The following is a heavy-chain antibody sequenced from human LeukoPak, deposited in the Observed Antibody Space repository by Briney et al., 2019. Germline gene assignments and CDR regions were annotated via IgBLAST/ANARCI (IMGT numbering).Heavy chain of an antibody. J-gene: IGHJ6*03. CDR1: GGSISSYY. D-gene: IGHD4-17*01. Sequence: PSETLSLTCTVSGGSISSYYWSWIRQPPGKGLEWIGYIYYSGSTKYNPSLKSRVTISVDTSKNQFSLKLSSVTAADTAVYYCARVLYGDARRVYYYYYTYVCGKGTTVTVSS. V-gene: IGHV4-59*01. CDR2: IYYSGST. CDR3: ARVLYGDARRVYYYYYTYV.